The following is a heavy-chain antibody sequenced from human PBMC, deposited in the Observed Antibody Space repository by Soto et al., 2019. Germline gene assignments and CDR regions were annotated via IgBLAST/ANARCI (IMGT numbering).Heavy chain of an antibody. V-gene: IGHV4-34*01. CDR1: GGSFSGYY. J-gene: IGHJ1*01. D-gene: IGHD2-21*02. CDR3: ASSIGVVTAIPKPFQH. CDR2: INHSGST. Sequence: PSETLSLTCAVYGGSFSGYYWSWIRQPPGKGLEWIGEINHSGSTNYNPSLKSRVTISVDTSKNQFSLKLSSVTAADTAVYYRASSIGVVTAIPKPFQHWGQGTLVTVS.